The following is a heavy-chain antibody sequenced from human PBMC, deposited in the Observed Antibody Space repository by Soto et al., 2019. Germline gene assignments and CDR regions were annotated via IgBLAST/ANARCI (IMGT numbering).Heavy chain of an antibody. Sequence: GESLKISCKGSGYTFTTSWIGWVRQMPGKGLEWMGIIYPGDSDTSYSPSFQGHVTISADKSISTAYLQWSSLKASDTAMYYCARHESRITMVRGVIVDWFDPWGQGTLVTVSS. J-gene: IGHJ5*02. CDR2: IYPGDSDT. V-gene: IGHV5-51*01. CDR1: GYTFTTSW. CDR3: ARHESRITMVRGVIVDWFDP. D-gene: IGHD3-10*01.